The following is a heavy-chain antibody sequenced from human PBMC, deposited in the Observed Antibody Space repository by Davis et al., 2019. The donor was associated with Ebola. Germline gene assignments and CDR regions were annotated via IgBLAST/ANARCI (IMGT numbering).Heavy chain of an antibody. J-gene: IGHJ6*02. V-gene: IGHV3-48*02. CDR2: ISSSSSTI. D-gene: IGHD2-8*01. Sequence: GESLKISCAASGFTFSSYSMNWVRQAPGKGLEWVSYISSSSSTIYYADSVKGRFTISRDNAKNSLYLQMNSLRDEDTAVYYCAREMVRYYYGMDVWGQGTTVTVSS. CDR3: AREMVRYYYGMDV. CDR1: GFTFSSYS.